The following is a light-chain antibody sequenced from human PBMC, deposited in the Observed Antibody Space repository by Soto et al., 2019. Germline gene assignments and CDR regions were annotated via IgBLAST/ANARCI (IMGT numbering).Light chain of an antibody. V-gene: IGKV1-33*01. Sequence: DLQMTQSPSSLSASVGDRVTITCQASQDISNYLNWYQQKPGKAPKLLIYDASNLETGVPSRFSGSGSGTDFTFTISSLQPEDIATYYCQQYDNRPLTFGGGTKVELK. CDR1: QDISNY. J-gene: IGKJ4*01. CDR3: QQYDNRPLT. CDR2: DAS.